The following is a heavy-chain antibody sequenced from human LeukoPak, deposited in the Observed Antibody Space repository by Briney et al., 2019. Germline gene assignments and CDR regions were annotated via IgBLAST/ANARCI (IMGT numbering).Heavy chain of an antibody. V-gene: IGHV1-2*02. CDR2: INPNTGMT. D-gene: IGHD1-20*01. CDR3: ARTITVTRGGPFDY. CDR1: GYSFTGHF. J-gene: IGHJ4*02. Sequence: ASVKVSCKASGYSFTGHFIHWVRQAPGQGLEWMGWINPNTGMTKFAQNLQGRVTVTCDTSISTAYMELISLTCDDTAVYYCARTITVTRGGPFDYWGQGTLVTVSS.